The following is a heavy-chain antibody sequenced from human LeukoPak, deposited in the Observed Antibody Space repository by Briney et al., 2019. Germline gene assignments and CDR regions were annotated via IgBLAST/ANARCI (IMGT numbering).Heavy chain of an antibody. CDR2: IIPIFGTA. J-gene: IGHJ3*02. D-gene: IGHD6-6*01. CDR1: GGTFSSYA. V-gene: IGHV1-69*13. CDR3: ARSRIAAQLDAFDI. Sequence: SVKVSCKASGGTFSSYAISWVRQAPGQGLEWMGGIIPIFGTANYAQKFQGRVTITADESTSTAYMELSSLRSEDTAVYYCARSRIAAQLDAFDIWGQGTMVTVSS.